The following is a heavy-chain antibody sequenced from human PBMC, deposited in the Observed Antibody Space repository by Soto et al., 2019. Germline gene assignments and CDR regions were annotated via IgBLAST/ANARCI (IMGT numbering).Heavy chain of an antibody. CDR1: GGIFSTYA. CDR2: IIPIFGTP. J-gene: IGHJ4*02. CDR3: ARDRDDYGSGNYYNRIDF. V-gene: IGHV1-69*01. Sequence: QVQLVQSGAEVKKPGSSVKVSCKASGGIFSTYAISWLRQAPGQGREWMGGIIPIFGTPNYSQRFQGRVTITADESTSTAYMELSRLRSDDTAVYYCARDRDDYGSGNYYNRIDFWGQGTLVTVSS. D-gene: IGHD3-10*01.